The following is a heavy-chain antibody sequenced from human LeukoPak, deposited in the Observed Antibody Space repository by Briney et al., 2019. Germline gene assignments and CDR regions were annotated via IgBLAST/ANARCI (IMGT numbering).Heavy chain of an antibody. D-gene: IGHD3-22*01. CDR1: EFTFSNFW. CDR2: INQAGREK. Sequence: GGSLRLSCAASEFTFSNFWMHWIRQAPGKGLEWVANINQAGREKYYVDSVKGRFTSSRDNSKNTLYLQMNSLRAEDTAVYYCARDYYDSSGYYPWGYWGQGTLVTVSS. CDR3: ARDYYDSSGYYPWGY. V-gene: IGHV3-7*01. J-gene: IGHJ4*02.